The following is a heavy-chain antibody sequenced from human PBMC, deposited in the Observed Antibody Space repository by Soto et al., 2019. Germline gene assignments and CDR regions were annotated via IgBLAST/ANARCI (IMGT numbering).Heavy chain of an antibody. CDR1: GGSISSYY. D-gene: IGHD2-8*01. J-gene: IGHJ6*02. CDR2: IYYSGST. V-gene: IGHV4-59*01. CDR3: ARDIMGTNYYYYGMDV. Sequence: SETLSLTCTVSGGSISSYYWSWIRQPPGKGLEWIGYIYYSGSTNYNPSLKSRVTISVDTSKNQFSLKLSAVTAADTAVYYCARDIMGTNYYYYGMDVWGQGTTVTVSS.